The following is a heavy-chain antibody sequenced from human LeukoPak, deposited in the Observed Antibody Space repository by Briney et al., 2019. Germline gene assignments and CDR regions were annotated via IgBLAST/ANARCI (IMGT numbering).Heavy chain of an antibody. CDR2: IIPIFGTA. D-gene: IGHD3-22*01. V-gene: IGHV1-69*13. Sequence: GASVTVSCKASGGTFSSYAISWVRQAPGQGLEWMGGIIPIFGTANYAQKFQGRVTITADESTSTAYMELSSLRSEDTAVYYCARGSDSSGTWFDPWGQGTLVTVSS. CDR3: ARGSDSSGTWFDP. J-gene: IGHJ5*02. CDR1: GGTFSSYA.